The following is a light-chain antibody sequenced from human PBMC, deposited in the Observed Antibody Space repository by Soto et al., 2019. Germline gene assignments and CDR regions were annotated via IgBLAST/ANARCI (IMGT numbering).Light chain of an antibody. Sequence: EIVLTQSPGTLSLSPGERATLSCRASQSVSSSSLAWYQHKPGQAPRLLIYASSNRATGIPDRFSGSASGTDFTLTINRLEPEDFAVYYCQLYGISPHFGQGTRLEIK. J-gene: IGKJ5*01. CDR2: ASS. V-gene: IGKV3-20*01. CDR1: QSVSSSS. CDR3: QLYGISPH.